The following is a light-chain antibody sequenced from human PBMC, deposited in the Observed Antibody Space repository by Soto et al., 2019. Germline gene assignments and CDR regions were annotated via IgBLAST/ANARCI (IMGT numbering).Light chain of an antibody. J-gene: IGLJ1*01. CDR2: GNS. Sequence: QSVLTQPHSVSGAPGQRVTISCTGSSSNIGAGYDVHWYQQIPGTAPKLLIYGNSNRPSGVPDRFSGSKSGTSASLAITGLQAEDEADYYCKSYDSSLSGFYVFGTGTKLTV. CDR3: KSYDSSLSGFYV. CDR1: SSNIGAGYD. V-gene: IGLV1-40*01.